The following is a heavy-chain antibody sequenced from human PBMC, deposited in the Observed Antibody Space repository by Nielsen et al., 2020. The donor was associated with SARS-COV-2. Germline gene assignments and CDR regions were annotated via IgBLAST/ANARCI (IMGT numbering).Heavy chain of an antibody. CDR2: ISWDGGST. CDR3: AKDSITIFGAMDV. Sequence: GESLKISCAASGFTFDDYTMHWVRQAPGKGLEWVSLISWDGGSTYYADSVKGRFTISRDNSKNSLYLQMNSLRTEDTALYYCAKDSITIFGAMDVWSQGTTVTVSS. V-gene: IGHV3-43*01. D-gene: IGHD3-3*01. J-gene: IGHJ6*02. CDR1: GFTFDDYT.